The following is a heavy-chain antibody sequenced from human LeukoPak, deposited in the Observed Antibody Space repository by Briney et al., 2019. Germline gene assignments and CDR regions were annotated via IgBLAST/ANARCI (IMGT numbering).Heavy chain of an antibody. CDR2: ISDSGRTI. CDR1: GFSFSDYY. V-gene: IGHV3-11*04. Sequence: GGSLRLSCAASGFSFSDYYMNWIRQAPGKGLEWVSYISDSGRTIYYADSVKGRFTISRGNAQNSLFLQMKSLTVEDTAVYYCARDGSGGSPSFEDWGQGALVTVSS. D-gene: IGHD1-26*01. CDR3: ARDGSGGSPSFED. J-gene: IGHJ4*02.